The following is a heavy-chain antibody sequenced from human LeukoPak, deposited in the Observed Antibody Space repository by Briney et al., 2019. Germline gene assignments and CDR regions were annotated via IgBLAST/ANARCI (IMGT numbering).Heavy chain of an antibody. CDR1: GFTFSSCG. D-gene: IGHD1-14*01. V-gene: IGHV3-21*01. Sequence: GGSLRLSCAASGFTFSSCGFNWFRQAPGKGLEWVSSIGPTGTDRYYADSVRGRFTISRDNAKNSMYLQMDRLRDEDTAVYYCATETIGRHYDYWGQGTLLTVSS. J-gene: IGHJ4*02. CDR3: ATETIGRHYDY. CDR2: IGPTGTDR.